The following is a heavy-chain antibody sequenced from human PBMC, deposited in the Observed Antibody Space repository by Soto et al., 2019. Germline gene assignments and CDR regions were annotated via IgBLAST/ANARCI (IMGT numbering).Heavy chain of an antibody. CDR2: ISYDGSNK. J-gene: IGHJ5*02. Sequence: VXLSCAASGFTFSSYAMHWVRQAPGKGLEWVAVISYDGSNKYYADSVKGRFTISRDNSKNTLYLQMNSLRAEDTAVYYCASLHPRSWGQGTLGTVSS. CDR3: ASLHPRS. CDR1: GFTFSSYA. V-gene: IGHV3-30-3*01.